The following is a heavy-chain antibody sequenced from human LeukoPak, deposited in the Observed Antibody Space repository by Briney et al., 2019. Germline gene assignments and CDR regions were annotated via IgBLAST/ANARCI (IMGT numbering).Heavy chain of an antibody. D-gene: IGHD1-1*01. V-gene: IGHV3-23*01. CDR3: ASTITGYYYMDV. Sequence: GGSLRLSCAASGFTFSSYAMSWVRQAPGKGLEWVSAISGSGGSTYYADSVKGRFTISRDNSKNTLYLQMNSLRAEDAAVYYCASTITGYYYMDVWGKGTTVTVSS. CDR1: GFTFSSYA. J-gene: IGHJ6*03. CDR2: ISGSGGST.